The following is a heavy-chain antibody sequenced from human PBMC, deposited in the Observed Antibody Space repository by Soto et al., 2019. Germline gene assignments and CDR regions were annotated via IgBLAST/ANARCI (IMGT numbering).Heavy chain of an antibody. D-gene: IGHD5-12*01. V-gene: IGHV3-21*01. CDR3: AREVSKYSGYDFDY. J-gene: IGHJ5*01. CDR2: ISSSSSYV. Sequence: EVQLVESGGGLVKPGGSLRLSCAASGFTFSSYSMNWVRQAPGKGLEWGSSISSSSSYVYYADSVKGRFTISRDNAKNSLYLQTNSLRVEDTAVYYCAREVSKYSGYDFDYSGQGTLVTVSS. CDR1: GFTFSSYS.